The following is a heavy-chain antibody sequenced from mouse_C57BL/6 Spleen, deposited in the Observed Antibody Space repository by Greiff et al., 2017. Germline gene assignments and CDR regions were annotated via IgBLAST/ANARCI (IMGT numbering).Heavy chain of an antibody. D-gene: IGHD1-1*01. CDR3: ARSYGSKGDYFDY. V-gene: IGHV1-26*01. CDR2: INPNNGGT. CDR1: GYTFTDYY. Sequence: EVQLQQSGPELVKPGASVKISCKASGYTFTDYYMNWVKQSHGKSLEWIGDINPNNGGTSYNQTFKGKATLTVDKSSSTAYMELRSLTSEDSAVYYCARSYGSKGDYFDYWGQGTTLTVSS. J-gene: IGHJ2*01.